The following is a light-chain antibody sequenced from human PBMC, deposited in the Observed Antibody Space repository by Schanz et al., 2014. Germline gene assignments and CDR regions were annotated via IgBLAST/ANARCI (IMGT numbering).Light chain of an antibody. Sequence: EIVMTQSPATLSVSPGERATLSCRASQSVSSNFAWYQQKPGQAPRLLIYAASTRATGIPARFSGSGSGTEFTLTISSLQSEDFAVYYCQQRANWPRTFGQGTQVEIK. V-gene: IGKV3-15*01. CDR1: QSVSSN. CDR2: AAS. J-gene: IGKJ1*01. CDR3: QQRANWPRT.